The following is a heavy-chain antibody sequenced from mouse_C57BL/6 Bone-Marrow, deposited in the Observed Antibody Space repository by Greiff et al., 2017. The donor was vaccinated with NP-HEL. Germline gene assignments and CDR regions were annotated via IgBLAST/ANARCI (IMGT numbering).Heavy chain of an antibody. V-gene: IGHV5-4*01. CDR1: GFTFSSYA. Sequence: EVKLVESGGGLVKPGGSLKLSCAASGFTFSSYAMSWVRQTPEQRLEWVATISDGGSYTYYPDNVKGRFTISRDTAKNNLYLQMSHLKSEDTAMYYCARDGVFDYWGQGTTLTVSS. CDR3: ARDGVFDY. J-gene: IGHJ2*01. CDR2: ISDGGSYT.